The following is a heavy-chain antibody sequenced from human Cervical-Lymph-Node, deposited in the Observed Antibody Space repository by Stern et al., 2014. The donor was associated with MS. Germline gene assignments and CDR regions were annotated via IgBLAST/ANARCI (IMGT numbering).Heavy chain of an antibody. D-gene: IGHD1-1*01. CDR3: ASDTSSPERSDW. J-gene: IGHJ4*02. CDR2: ITNVGST. V-gene: IGHV3-53*01. CDR1: GFTVSRDY. Sequence: MQLVQSGGGVIQPGGSLRLSCTASGFTVSRDYMTWVRQAPGKGLEWVSLITNVGSTFYTDSVKGRFTISRDDSKNTVYLHMTSLRAEDTAMYYCASDTSSPERSDWWGQGTLVTVSS.